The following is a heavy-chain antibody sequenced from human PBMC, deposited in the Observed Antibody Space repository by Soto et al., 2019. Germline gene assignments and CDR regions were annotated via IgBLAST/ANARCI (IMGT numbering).Heavy chain of an antibody. CDR2: INAGNGNT. CDR3: ARVRRCSGGSCYPRYYYYMAV. J-gene: IGHJ6*03. V-gene: IGHV1-3*01. Sequence: EASVKVSCKASGYTFTSYAMHCVRQAPGQRLEWMGWINAGNGNTKYSQKFQGRVTITRDTSASTAYMELSSLRSEDTAVYYCARVRRCSGGSCYPRYYYYMAVWGKGTTVTVSS. CDR1: GYTFTSYA. D-gene: IGHD2-15*01.